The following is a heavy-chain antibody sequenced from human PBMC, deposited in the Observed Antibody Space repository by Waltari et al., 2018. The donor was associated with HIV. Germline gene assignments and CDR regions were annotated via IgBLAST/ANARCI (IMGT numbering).Heavy chain of an antibody. CDR2: IYYSEST. CDR3: ARHSLTYYYDSSGYSVAFDY. D-gene: IGHD3-22*01. CDR1: GGSISSSSYY. Sequence: QLQLQESGPGLVKPSETLSLTCTVSGGSISSSSYYWGWIRQPPGKGPEWIGSIYYSESTYYNPSLKSRVTISVDTSKNQFSLKLSSVTAADTAVYYCARHSLTYYYDSSGYSVAFDYWGQGTLVTVSS. J-gene: IGHJ4*02. V-gene: IGHV4-39*01.